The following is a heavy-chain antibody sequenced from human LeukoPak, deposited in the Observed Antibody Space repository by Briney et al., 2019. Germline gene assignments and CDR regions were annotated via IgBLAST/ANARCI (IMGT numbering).Heavy chain of an antibody. V-gene: IGHV3-23*01. D-gene: IGHD2-15*01. CDR2: ISGSGGST. CDR3: ARDGGGYCSGGSCRGLDY. Sequence: PGGSLRLSCAASGFTFSSYGMNWVRQAPGKGLEWVSAISGSGGSTYYADSVKGRFTISRDNAKNSLYLQMNSLRAEDTAVYYCARDGGGYCSGGSCRGLDYWGQGTLVTVSS. J-gene: IGHJ4*02. CDR1: GFTFSSYG.